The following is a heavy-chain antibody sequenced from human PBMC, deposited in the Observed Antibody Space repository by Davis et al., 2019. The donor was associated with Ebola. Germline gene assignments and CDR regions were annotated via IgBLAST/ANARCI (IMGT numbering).Heavy chain of an antibody. CDR3: ARARRSGYDSVY. CDR2: IYYSGST. J-gene: IGHJ4*02. D-gene: IGHD5-12*01. Sequence: SETLSLTCTVSGGSVSSGSYYWSWIRQPPGKGLEWIGYIYYSGSTYYNPSLKSRVTISVDTSKNQFSLKLSSVTAADTAVYYCARARRSGYDSVYWGQGTLVTVSS. V-gene: IGHV4-61*01. CDR1: GGSVSSGSYY.